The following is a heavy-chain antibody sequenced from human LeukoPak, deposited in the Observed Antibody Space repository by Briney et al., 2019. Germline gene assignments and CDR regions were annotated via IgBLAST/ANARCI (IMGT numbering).Heavy chain of an antibody. D-gene: IGHD6-19*01. V-gene: IGHV3-30-3*01. CDR2: ISYDGSNK. Sequence: GRSLRLSCAASGFTFSSYAMHWVRQAPGKGLEWVAVISYDGSNKYYADSVKGRFTISRDDSKNTLYLQMNSLRAEDTAVYYCARGTPSSSGWLYYGMDVWGQGTTVTVSS. CDR3: ARGTPSSSGWLYYGMDV. CDR1: GFTFSSYA. J-gene: IGHJ6*02.